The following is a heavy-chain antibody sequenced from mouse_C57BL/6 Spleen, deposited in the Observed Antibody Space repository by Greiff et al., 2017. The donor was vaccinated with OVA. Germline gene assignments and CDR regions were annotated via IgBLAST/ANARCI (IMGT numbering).Heavy chain of an antibody. D-gene: IGHD1-1*01. J-gene: IGHJ3*01. V-gene: IGHV5-4*01. CDR1: GFTFSSYA. CDR2: ISDGGSYT. Sequence: EVQLVESGGGLVKPGGSLKLSCAASGFTFSSYAMSWVRQTPEKRLEWVATISDGGSYTYYPDNVKGRFTISRDNAKNNLYLQMSQLKAEDTAMYYCARDYYEAWFAYWGQGTLVTVSA. CDR3: ARDYYEAWFAY.